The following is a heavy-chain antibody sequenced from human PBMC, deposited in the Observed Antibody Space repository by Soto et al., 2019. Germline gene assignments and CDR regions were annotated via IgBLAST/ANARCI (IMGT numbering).Heavy chain of an antibody. J-gene: IGHJ4*02. Sequence: QVQLVESGGGLVKPGGSLRLSCAASGFTFSDYYMSWIRQAPGKGLEWLSYISSSRSYINYADSVKGRFTISRDNAKNTLYLQLNSLRAEDTAVYYCARDGHYDGSGSFYGIDYWGQGTLVTVSS. D-gene: IGHD3-10*01. CDR3: ARDGHYDGSGSFYGIDY. CDR2: ISSSRSYI. V-gene: IGHV3-11*06. CDR1: GFTFSDYY.